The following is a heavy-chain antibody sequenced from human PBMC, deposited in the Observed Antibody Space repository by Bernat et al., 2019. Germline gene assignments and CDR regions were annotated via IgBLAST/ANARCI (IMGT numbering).Heavy chain of an antibody. V-gene: IGHV3-21*01. D-gene: IGHD3-9*01. Sequence: EVQLVESGGGLVKPGGSLRLSCAASGFTFSSYSMNWVRQAPGKGLEWVSSISSSSSYIYYADSVKGRFTISRDNAKNSLYLQMNSLRAEDTAVYYCARDYLTGYYPYYYYGMDVWGQGTTVTVSS. CDR2: ISSSSSYI. CDR3: ARDYLTGYYPYYYYGMDV. J-gene: IGHJ6*02. CDR1: GFTFSSYS.